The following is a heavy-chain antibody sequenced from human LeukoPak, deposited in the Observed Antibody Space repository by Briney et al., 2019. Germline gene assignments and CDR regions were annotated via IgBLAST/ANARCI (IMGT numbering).Heavy chain of an antibody. J-gene: IGHJ6*02. CDR1: GYTFTSYD. CDR2: MNPNSGNT. Sequence: AASVKVSCKASGYTFTSYDINWVRQATGQGREWMGWMNPNSGNTGYAQKFQGRVTMTRNTSISTAYMELSSLRSEDTAVYYCAREVATDYYYYYGMDVWGQGTTVTASS. V-gene: IGHV1-8*01. CDR3: AREVATDYYYYYGMDV. D-gene: IGHD5-12*01.